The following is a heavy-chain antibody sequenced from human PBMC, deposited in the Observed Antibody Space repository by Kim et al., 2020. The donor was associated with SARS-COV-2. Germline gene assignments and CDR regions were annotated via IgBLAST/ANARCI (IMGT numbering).Heavy chain of an antibody. Sequence: SETLSLTCTVSGGSISSYYWSWIRQPPGKGLEWIGYIYYSGSTNYNPSLKSRVTISVDTSKNQFSLKLSSVTAADTAVYYCARHDHSSGGFDYWGQGTLVTVSS. CDR1: GGSISSYY. J-gene: IGHJ4*02. V-gene: IGHV4-59*08. D-gene: IGHD2-15*01. CDR2: IYYSGST. CDR3: ARHDHSSGGFDY.